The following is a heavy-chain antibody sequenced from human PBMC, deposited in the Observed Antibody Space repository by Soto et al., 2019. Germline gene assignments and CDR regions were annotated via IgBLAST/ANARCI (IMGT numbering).Heavy chain of an antibody. V-gene: IGHV4-59*01. Sequence: PSETLSLTCTVSGGSISSYYWSWIRQPPGKGLEWIGYIYYSGSTNYNPSLKSRVTISVDTSKNQFSLKLSSVTAADTAVYYCAAMTTAYYYYYYMDVWGKGTTVTSP. CDR3: AAMTTAYYYYYYMDV. J-gene: IGHJ6*03. CDR1: GGSISSYY. D-gene: IGHD4-17*01. CDR2: IYYSGST.